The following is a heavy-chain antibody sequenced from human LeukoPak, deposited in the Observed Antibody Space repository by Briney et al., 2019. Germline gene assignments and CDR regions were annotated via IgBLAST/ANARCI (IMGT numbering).Heavy chain of an antibody. CDR3: ARGTRYYDSSGYYYGV. V-gene: IGHV3-23*01. CDR1: GFIVSNNY. D-gene: IGHD3-22*01. CDR2: ISGSGGST. Sequence: GGSLRLSCVASGFIVSNNYMSWVRQAPGKGLEWVSAISGSGGSTYYADSVKGRFTISRDNSRNTLYLQMNSLRAEDTAVYYCARGTRYYDSSGYYYGVWGQGTLVTVSS. J-gene: IGHJ4*02.